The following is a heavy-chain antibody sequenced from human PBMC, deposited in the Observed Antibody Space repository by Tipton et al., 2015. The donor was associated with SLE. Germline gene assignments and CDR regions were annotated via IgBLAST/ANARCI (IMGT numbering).Heavy chain of an antibody. V-gene: IGHV4-39*07. CDR1: GGFFSDYY. CDR3: ARPSFYGMDV. Sequence: GLVKPSETLSLTCAFYGGFFSDYYWGWIRQPPGKGLEWIGSIYYSGSTYYNPSLKSRVTISVDTSKNQFSLKLSSVTAADTAVYYCARPSFYGMDVWGQGTTVTVSS. CDR2: IYYSGST. J-gene: IGHJ6*02. D-gene: IGHD2-2*01.